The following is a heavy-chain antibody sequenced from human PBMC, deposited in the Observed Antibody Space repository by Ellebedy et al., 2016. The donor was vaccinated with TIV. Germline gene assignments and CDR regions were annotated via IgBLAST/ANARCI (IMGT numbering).Heavy chain of an antibody. CDR1: GFTFSRYG. Sequence: GESLKISCAASGFTFSRYGMPSVRQAPGKGLEWVAVISYDGKNKYYADSLKGRFTISRDNSKNTLYLQINSLRAEDTAVYYCANHGDYGGALDIWGQGTMVTVFS. V-gene: IGHV3-30*18. D-gene: IGHD4-17*01. CDR3: ANHGDYGGALDI. J-gene: IGHJ3*02. CDR2: ISYDGKNK.